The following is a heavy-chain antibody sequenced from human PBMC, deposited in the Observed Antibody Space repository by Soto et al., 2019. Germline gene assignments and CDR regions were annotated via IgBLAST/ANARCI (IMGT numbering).Heavy chain of an antibody. D-gene: IGHD1-7*01. CDR2: IIPMLGSA. CDR1: GGTISLYA. V-gene: IGHV1-69*01. J-gene: IGHJ6*02. CDR3: ARVKEGTTTDYYSGMDV. Sequence: QMQLVQSGAEVKKPWSSVRVSCKASGGTISLYAIAWVRQAPGQGLEWMGGIIPMLGSANYAQNFQGRVTLTADESTKTAYMDLSSLRSDDTAVYYCARVKEGTTTDYYSGMDVWGQGTTVTVSS.